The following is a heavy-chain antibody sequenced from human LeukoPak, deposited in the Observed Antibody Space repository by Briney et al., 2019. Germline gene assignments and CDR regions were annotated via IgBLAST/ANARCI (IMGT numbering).Heavy chain of an antibody. J-gene: IGHJ4*02. CDR1: GYTLTDYY. CDR3: ARVTFGDAG. CDR2: IIPIFGTA. D-gene: IGHD3-16*01. Sequence: GASVKVSCKASGYTLTDYYIHWVRQAPGQGLGWMGGIIPIFGTANYAQKFQGRVTITADESTSTAYMELSSLRSEDTAVYYCARVTFGDAGWGQGTLVTVSS. V-gene: IGHV1-69*13.